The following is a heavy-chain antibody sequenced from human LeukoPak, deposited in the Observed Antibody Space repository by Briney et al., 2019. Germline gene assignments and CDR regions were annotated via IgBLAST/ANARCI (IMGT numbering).Heavy chain of an antibody. V-gene: IGHV1-46*01. CDR3: ARLGGWYRYYFDY. D-gene: IGHD6-19*01. CDR1: GNTFTSYY. Sequence: ASVKVSCKASGNTFTSYYMHWVRQAPGQGLEWMGIINPSGGSTSYAQKFQGRVTMTGDTSTSTVYMELSSPRSEDTAVYYCARLGGWYRYYFDYWGQGTLVTVSS. J-gene: IGHJ4*02. CDR2: INPSGGST.